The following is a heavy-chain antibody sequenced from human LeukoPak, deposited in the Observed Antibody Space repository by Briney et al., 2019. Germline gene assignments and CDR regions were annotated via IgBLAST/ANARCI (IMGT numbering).Heavy chain of an antibody. V-gene: IGHV4-39*01. CDR2: SYFSGST. Sequence: PSETLSLTCTVSGGSISSDNSYWGWIRQPPGKGLEWIGRSYFSGSTYYNPSLKSRVTIFVDMSKNQFSLHLSSVTATDTAVYYCARYGTGSSFDYWGQGTLVTVSS. D-gene: IGHD3/OR15-3a*01. CDR3: ARYGTGSSFDY. J-gene: IGHJ4*02. CDR1: GGSISSDNSY.